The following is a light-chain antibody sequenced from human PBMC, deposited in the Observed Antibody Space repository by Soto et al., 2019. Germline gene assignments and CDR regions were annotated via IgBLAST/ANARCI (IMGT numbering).Light chain of an antibody. Sequence: QSVLTQPPSASGTPGQRVTISCSGSASSLGTNTVNWYRQLPGTAPKLLIYGDNQRPSGVPDRFSGSKSGTSASLAISGLQSEDEAEYYCAAWDGSLNNVLFGGGTKLTVL. CDR3: AAWDGSLNNVL. CDR1: ASSLGTNT. V-gene: IGLV1-44*01. J-gene: IGLJ2*01. CDR2: GDN.